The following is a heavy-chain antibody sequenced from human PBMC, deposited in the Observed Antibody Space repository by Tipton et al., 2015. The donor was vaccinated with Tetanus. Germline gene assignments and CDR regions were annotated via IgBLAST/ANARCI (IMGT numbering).Heavy chain of an antibody. CDR2: IYAPGIT. CDR1: GGSITSNY. V-gene: IGHV4-4*07. J-gene: IGHJ4*02. CDR3: ARVRRGATTDLDY. Sequence: TLSLTCTVSGGSITSNYWTWIRQPAGKGLEWIGRIYAPGITNYNPSLKSRVSMSVDTSKNQFSLRLSSVTAADTAVYYCARVRRGATTDLDYWGQGTPVTVSS. D-gene: IGHD5-12*01.